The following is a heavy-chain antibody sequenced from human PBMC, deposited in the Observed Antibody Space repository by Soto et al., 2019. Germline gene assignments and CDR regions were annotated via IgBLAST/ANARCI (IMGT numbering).Heavy chain of an antibody. CDR2: IYPGDSDT. Sequence: GESLKISCRGSGYSFTNYCIGWLRQMPGQGLEWMGIIYPGDSDTRYSPSFQGQVTISADKSISTAYLQGSSLKASDTAMYYCARLYDSSGYYYDWGQGTLVTVSS. V-gene: IGHV5-51*01. D-gene: IGHD3-22*01. CDR3: ARLYDSSGYYYD. J-gene: IGHJ4*02. CDR1: GYSFTNYC.